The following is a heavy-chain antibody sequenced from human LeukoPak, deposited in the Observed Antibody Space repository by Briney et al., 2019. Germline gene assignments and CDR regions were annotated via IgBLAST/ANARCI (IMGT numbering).Heavy chain of an antibody. Sequence: GGSLRLSCAASEFTFSSYWMHWVRQAPGKGLVWVSRIKSDGSSTSYADSVKGRFTISRDNAKNTLYLQMNSLRAEDTAVYYCAKGGEYQTPHWYFDLWGRGTLVTVSS. D-gene: IGHD2-2*01. CDR3: AKGGEYQTPHWYFDL. CDR1: EFTFSSYW. CDR2: IKSDGSST. V-gene: IGHV3-74*01. J-gene: IGHJ2*01.